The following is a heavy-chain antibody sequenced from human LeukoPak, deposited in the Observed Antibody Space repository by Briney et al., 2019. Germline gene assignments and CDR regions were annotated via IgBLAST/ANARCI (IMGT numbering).Heavy chain of an antibody. Sequence: GGSLRLSCAASEFIFSTYSMNWVRQAPGKGLEWVSSITSSSGYILYADSVEGRFTISRDNAKNSLYLQVTSLRAEDTAVYYCARTLSGGHNFDYWGQGTLVTVSS. CDR1: EFIFSTYS. J-gene: IGHJ4*02. D-gene: IGHD5-24*01. CDR3: ARTLSGGHNFDY. V-gene: IGHV3-21*01. CDR2: ITSSSGYI.